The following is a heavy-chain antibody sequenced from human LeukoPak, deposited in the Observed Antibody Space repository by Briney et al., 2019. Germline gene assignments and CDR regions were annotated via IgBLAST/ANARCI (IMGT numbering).Heavy chain of an antibody. J-gene: IGHJ4*02. CDR2: IYYSGST. D-gene: IGHD5-24*01. Sequence: PSETLSLTCTVSGGSISSYYWSWIRQPPGKGLEWIGYIYYSGSTNYNPSLKSRVTISVDTSKNQLSLKLSSVTAADTAVYYCARSLRWLQLGHFDYWGQGTLVTVSS. V-gene: IGHV4-59*01. CDR1: GGSISSYY. CDR3: ARSLRWLQLGHFDY.